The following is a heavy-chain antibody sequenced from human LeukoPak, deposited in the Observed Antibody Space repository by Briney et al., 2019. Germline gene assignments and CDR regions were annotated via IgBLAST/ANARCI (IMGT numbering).Heavy chain of an antibody. CDR3: ARGHWGYCSRLSCSSLFDH. J-gene: IGHJ4*02. CDR1: GDSITSGGYY. CDR2: IYDSVTT. D-gene: IGHD2-2*01. Sequence: PSETLSLTCTVSGDSITSGGYYWSWVRQHPGKGLEWIGHIYDSVTTYYNPSLKSRVTISADTSKSQFSLKLTSVTAADAAVYYCARGHWGYCSRLSCSSLFDHWGQGTLVTVSS. V-gene: IGHV4-31*03.